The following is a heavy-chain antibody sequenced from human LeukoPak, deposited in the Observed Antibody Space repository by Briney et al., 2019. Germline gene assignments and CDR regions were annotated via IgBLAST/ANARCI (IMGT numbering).Heavy chain of an antibody. Sequence: PGGSLRLSCAASGFTFSSYWMHWVRQAPGKGLVWVSRINSDGSSTSYADCVKGRFTISRDNAKNTLYLQMNSLRAEDTAVYYCAIANGYLGYNWFDPWGQGTLVTVSS. CDR2: INSDGSST. CDR1: GFTFSSYW. D-gene: IGHD6-13*01. V-gene: IGHV3-74*01. CDR3: AIANGYLGYNWFDP. J-gene: IGHJ5*02.